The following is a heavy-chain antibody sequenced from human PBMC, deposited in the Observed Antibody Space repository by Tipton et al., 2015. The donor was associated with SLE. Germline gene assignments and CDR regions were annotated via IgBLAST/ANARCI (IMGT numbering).Heavy chain of an antibody. CDR1: GFTFSSYW. CDR3: ASSPTEDWFDP. J-gene: IGHJ5*02. CDR2: INSDGRST. Sequence: SLRLSCAASGFTFSSYWMHWVRQVPGKGLVWVSRINSDGRSTRYADSVKGRFTISRDNAKNSLYLQMNSLRAEDTAVYYCASSPTEDWFDPWGQGTLVTVSS. V-gene: IGHV3-74*01.